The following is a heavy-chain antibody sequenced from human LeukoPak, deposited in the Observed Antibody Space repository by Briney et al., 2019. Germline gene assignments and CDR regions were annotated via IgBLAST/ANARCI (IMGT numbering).Heavy chain of an antibody. Sequence: ETLSLTCTVSGGSISSSSYYWGWIRQPPGKGLEWVSAISGSGGSTYYADSVKGRFTISRDNSKNTLYLQMNSLRAEDTAVYYCAKDNSPVLRYFDWLPRRRGPRTNYFDYWGQGTLVTVSS. CDR2: ISGSGGST. CDR1: GGSISSSSYY. CDR3: AKDNSPVLRYFDWLPRRRGPRTNYFDY. V-gene: IGHV3-23*01. J-gene: IGHJ4*02. D-gene: IGHD3-9*01.